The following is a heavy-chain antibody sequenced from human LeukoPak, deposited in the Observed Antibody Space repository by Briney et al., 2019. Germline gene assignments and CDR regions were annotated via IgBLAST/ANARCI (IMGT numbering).Heavy chain of an antibody. CDR2: IYTSGST. V-gene: IGHV4-61*09. D-gene: IGHD6-13*01. CDR1: GGSVNSASHY. Sequence: PSQTLSLTCTVSGGSVNSASHYWNWIRQPAGKGLEWIGHIYTSGSTDYNPTLKSRVTISVDTSKNQFSLTLNSVTAADTAVYYCAKSFYSSRWSFDSWGQGTLVTVSS. CDR3: AKSFYSSRWSFDS. J-gene: IGHJ4*02.